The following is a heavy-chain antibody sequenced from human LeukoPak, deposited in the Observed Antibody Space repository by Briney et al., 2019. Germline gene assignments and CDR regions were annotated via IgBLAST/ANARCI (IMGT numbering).Heavy chain of an antibody. CDR2: ISAGSTII. CDR3: ARAVAAIDY. V-gene: IGHV3-48*04. J-gene: IGHJ4*02. CDR1: GFTFSSYA. Sequence: PGGSLRLSCAASGFTFSSYAMHWVRQAPGKGLEWVSYISAGSTIIYYADSVKGRFTISRDNAKDSLYLQMNSLRAEDTAVYYCARAVAAIDYWGQGTLVTVSS. D-gene: IGHD6-19*01.